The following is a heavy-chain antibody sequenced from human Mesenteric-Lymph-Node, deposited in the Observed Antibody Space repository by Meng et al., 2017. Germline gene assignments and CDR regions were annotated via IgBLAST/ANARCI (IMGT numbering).Heavy chain of an antibody. CDR3: VRGDNGDYVD. Sequence: EVQLGESGGGLVKPGGSLRLSCADSGFTFSSYSMSWVRQAPGKGLEWVSSISWNSKYIFHADSVKGRFTISRDNAKNSLYLQMNSLRAEDTAVYYCVRGDNGDYVDWGQGALVTVSS. V-gene: IGHV3-21*01. D-gene: IGHD4-17*01. J-gene: IGHJ4*02. CDR2: ISWNSKYI. CDR1: GFTFSSYS.